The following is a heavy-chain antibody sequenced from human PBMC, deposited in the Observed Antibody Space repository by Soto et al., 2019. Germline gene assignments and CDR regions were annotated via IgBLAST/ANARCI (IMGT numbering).Heavy chain of an antibody. CDR3: AREGFGELLEDY. J-gene: IGHJ4*02. D-gene: IGHD3-10*01. V-gene: IGHV1-18*01. CDR1: GYSFTSYG. CDR2: ISAYNGNT. Sequence: VQLVQSGAEVKKPGESLRISCKGSGYSFTSYGISWVRQAPGQGLEWMGWISAYNGNTNYAQKLQGRVTMTTDTSTSTAYMELRSLRSDDTAVYYCAREGFGELLEDYWGQGTLVTVSS.